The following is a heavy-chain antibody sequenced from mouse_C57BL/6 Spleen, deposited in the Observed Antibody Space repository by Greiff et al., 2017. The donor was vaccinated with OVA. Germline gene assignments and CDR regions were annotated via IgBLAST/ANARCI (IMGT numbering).Heavy chain of an antibody. V-gene: IGHV1-15*01. Sequence: QVQLKQSGAELVRPGASVTLSCKASGYTFTDYEMHWVKQTPVHGLEWIGAIDPETGGTAYNQKFKGKAILTADKSSSTAYMELRSLTSEDSAVYYCTTPITTVVGRGFAYWGRGTLVTVSA. CDR1: GYTFTDYE. D-gene: IGHD1-1*01. CDR2: IDPETGGT. J-gene: IGHJ3*01. CDR3: TTPITTVVGRGFAY.